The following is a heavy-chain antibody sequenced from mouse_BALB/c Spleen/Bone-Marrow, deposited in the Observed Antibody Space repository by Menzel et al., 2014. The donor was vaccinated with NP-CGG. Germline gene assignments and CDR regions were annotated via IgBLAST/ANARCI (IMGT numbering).Heavy chain of an antibody. Sequence: EVQLVESGGGFVQPGVSLKLSCATSGFTFSDYYLYWVRQTPEKRLEWVAYISTGGGGAYYPDTVKGRFTISRGNDKNPLYLQISRLKSEDTAVYYCARHDYRYDAWCAYGGQGTLVTGSA. CDR1: GFTFSDYY. D-gene: IGHD2-14*01. CDR2: ISTGGGGA. CDR3: ARHDYRYDAWCAY. V-gene: IGHV5-12*02. J-gene: IGHJ3*01.